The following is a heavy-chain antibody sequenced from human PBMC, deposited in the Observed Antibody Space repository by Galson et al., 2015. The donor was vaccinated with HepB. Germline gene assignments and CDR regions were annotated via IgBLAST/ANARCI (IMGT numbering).Heavy chain of an antibody. Sequence: SLRLSSAASGFTVSSNYMSWVRQAPGKGLEWVSVIYSGGSTYYADSVKGRFTISRDNSKNTLYLQMNSLRAEDTAVYYCARARHGAGWYFDLWGRGTLVTVSS. V-gene: IGHV3-53*01. CDR2: IYSGGST. J-gene: IGHJ2*01. CDR3: ARARHGAGWYFDL. CDR1: GFTVSSNY. D-gene: IGHD3-10*01.